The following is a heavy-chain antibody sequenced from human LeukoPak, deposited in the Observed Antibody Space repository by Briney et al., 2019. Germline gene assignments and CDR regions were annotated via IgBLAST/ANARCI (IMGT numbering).Heavy chain of an antibody. CDR2: ISSSSSYI. D-gene: IGHD4-17*01. CDR3: ARDLTTVTTGFDY. CDR1: GFTFSSYS. V-gene: IGHV3-21*01. Sequence: GGSLRLSCAASGFTFSSYSMNWVRQAPGEGLEWVSSISSSSSYIYYADSVKGRFTISRDNAKNSLYLQMNSLRAEDTAVYYCARDLTTVTTGFDYWGQGTLVTVSS. J-gene: IGHJ4*02.